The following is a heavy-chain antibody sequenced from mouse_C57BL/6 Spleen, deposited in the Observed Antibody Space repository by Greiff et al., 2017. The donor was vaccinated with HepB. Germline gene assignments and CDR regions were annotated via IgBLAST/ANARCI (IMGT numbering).Heavy chain of an antibody. CDR3: ARDYSNSFAY. D-gene: IGHD2-5*01. CDR2: IYPGDGDT. V-gene: IGHV1-80*01. CDR1: GYAFSSYW. Sequence: VQLQQSGAELVKPGASVKISCKASGYAFSSYWMNWVKQRPGKGLEGIGQIYPGDGDTNYNGKVKGKATLTADKSSSTAYMQLSSLTSEDSAVYFCARDYSNSFAYWGQGTLVTVSA. J-gene: IGHJ3*01.